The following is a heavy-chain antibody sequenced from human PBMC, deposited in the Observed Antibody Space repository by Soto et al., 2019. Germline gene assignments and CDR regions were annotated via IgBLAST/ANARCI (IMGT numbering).Heavy chain of an antibody. CDR1: GFTFDDYA. V-gene: IGHV3-9*01. Sequence: GGSLRLSCAASGFTFDDYAMHWVRQAPGKGLEWVSGISWNSGSIGYADSVKGRFTISRDNAKNSLYLQMNSLRAEDTALYYCAKDILYWQLAAFDIWGQGTMVTVSS. D-gene: IGHD2-8*02. CDR3: AKDILYWQLAAFDI. CDR2: ISWNSGSI. J-gene: IGHJ3*02.